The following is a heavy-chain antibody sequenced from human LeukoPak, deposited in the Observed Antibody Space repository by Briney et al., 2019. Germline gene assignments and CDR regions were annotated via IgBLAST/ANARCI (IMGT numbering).Heavy chain of an antibody. D-gene: IGHD2-15*01. J-gene: IGHJ6*03. V-gene: IGHV3-23*01. CDR3: AKGVSDIYYYYYYMDV. CDR2: ISGSGGST. Sequence: GGSLRLSCAASGFTFSSYAMSWVRQAPGKGLEWVSAISGSGGSTYYADSVKGRFTISRDNSKNTLYLQMNSLRAEDTAVYYCAKGVSDIYYYYYYMDVWGKGTTVTVSS. CDR1: GFTFSSYA.